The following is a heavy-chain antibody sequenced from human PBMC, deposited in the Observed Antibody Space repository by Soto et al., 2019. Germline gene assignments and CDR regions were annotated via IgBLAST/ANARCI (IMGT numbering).Heavy chain of an antibody. CDR3: AKVGYDFWSGSDPNYYYYMDV. CDR1: GFTFRSYA. D-gene: IGHD3-3*01. CDR2: ISGSGAST. V-gene: IGHV3-23*01. Sequence: GGSLRLSCAASGFTFRSYAMSWVRQAPGKGLEWVSAISGSGASTYYADSVKGRFTISRDNSKNTLYLQMNSLRAEDTAVYYCAKVGYDFWSGSDPNYYYYMDVWGKGTTVTVSS. J-gene: IGHJ6*03.